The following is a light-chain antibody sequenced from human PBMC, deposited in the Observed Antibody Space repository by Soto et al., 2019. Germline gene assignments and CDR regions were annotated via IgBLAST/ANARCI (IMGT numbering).Light chain of an antibody. V-gene: IGKV3-11*01. Sequence: EIVLTQSPATLSLSPGERATLSCRASQSVSSYLAWYQQKPGQAPRLLIYDASNRATVIPARFSGSGSGTDFTLTISILEPEDFAVYYCQQRSNFLTFGGGTKVEIK. CDR1: QSVSSY. CDR3: QQRSNFLT. CDR2: DAS. J-gene: IGKJ4*01.